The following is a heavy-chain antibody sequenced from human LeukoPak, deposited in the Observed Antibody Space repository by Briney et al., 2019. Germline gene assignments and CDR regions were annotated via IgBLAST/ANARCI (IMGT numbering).Heavy chain of an antibody. V-gene: IGHV3-23*01. Sequence: GGSLRLSCAASGFPFSNYVMSWVRQAPGKGLECVSTISASCIGTYYADSVTGRFTASRDNSQNTPSLQMNSLRAEEPAVYFCANLRGSGSSYFDSWGQGTLVTVSS. CDR1: GFPFSNYV. CDR3: ANLRGSGSSYFDS. D-gene: IGHD3-10*01. J-gene: IGHJ4*02. CDR2: ISASCIGT.